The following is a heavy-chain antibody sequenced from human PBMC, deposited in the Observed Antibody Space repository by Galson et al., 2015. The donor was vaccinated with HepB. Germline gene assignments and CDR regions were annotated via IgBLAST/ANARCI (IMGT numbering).Heavy chain of an antibody. CDR1: GFSLSAIGAG. CDR2: IYWDDDK. CDR3: THKLSGLWTFDY. D-gene: IGHD2/OR15-2a*01. Sequence: PALVKPTQTLTLTCTFSGFSLSAIGAGVGWIRQPPGKAPEWLTLIYWDDDKRYSPSLKTRLTVTKDTSKAQVVLTMTNMGPLDTATYFCTHKLSGLWTFDYWGQGILVTVSS. V-gene: IGHV2-5*02. J-gene: IGHJ4*02.